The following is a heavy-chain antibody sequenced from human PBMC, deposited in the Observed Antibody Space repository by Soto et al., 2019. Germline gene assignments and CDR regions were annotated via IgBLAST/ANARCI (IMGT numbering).Heavy chain of an antibody. V-gene: IGHV1-2*04. Sequence: ASVKVSCKASGYTFTGYHIHWVRQAPGQGLEWMGWINTNSGATNYAQNFQGWVTMTRDTSTNTAYVQLSRLTSDDTAVYYCARWVGASNWFDPWGQGTLVTVYS. CDR2: INTNSGAT. D-gene: IGHD1-26*01. CDR3: ARWVGASNWFDP. J-gene: IGHJ5*02. CDR1: GYTFTGYH.